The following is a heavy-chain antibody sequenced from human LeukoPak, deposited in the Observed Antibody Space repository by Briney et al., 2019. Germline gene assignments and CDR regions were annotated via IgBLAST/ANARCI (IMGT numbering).Heavy chain of an antibody. CDR1: GGSISSYY. J-gene: IGHJ2*01. Sequence: SETLSLTCTVSGGSISSYYWSWIRQPPGKGLEWIGYIYYSGSTNCNPSLKSRVTISVDTSKNQFSLKLSSVTAADTAVYYCARGGYSYGYTDWYFDLWGRGTLITVSS. D-gene: IGHD5-18*01. CDR3: ARGGYSYGYTDWYFDL. V-gene: IGHV4-59*01. CDR2: IYYSGST.